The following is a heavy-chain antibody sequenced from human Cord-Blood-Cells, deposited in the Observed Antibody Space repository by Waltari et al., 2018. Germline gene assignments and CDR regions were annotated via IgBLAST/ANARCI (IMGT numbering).Heavy chain of an antibody. CDR2: IYYSGST. J-gene: IGHJ5*02. D-gene: IGHD6-13*01. V-gene: IGHV4-31*03. CDR3: ARAPPSSSWYNWFDP. CDR1: GGSISSGGYY. Sequence: QVQLQESGPGLVKPSQTLSLTCTVSGGSISSGGYYWSWIRQHPGKGLEWIGYIYYSGSTYSNPSLKGRVTISVDTSKNQFSLKLSSVTAADTAVYYCARAPPSSSWYNWFDPWGQGTLVTVSS.